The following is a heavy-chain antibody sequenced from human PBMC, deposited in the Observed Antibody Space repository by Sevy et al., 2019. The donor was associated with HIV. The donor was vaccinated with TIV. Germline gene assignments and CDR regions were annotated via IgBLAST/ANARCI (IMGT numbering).Heavy chain of an antibody. Sequence: GGSLRLSCAASGFTFSSYAMSWVRQAPGKGLEWVSAISGSGGSTYYADSVKGRFTISRDNSKNTLYLQMNSLRAEDMAVYYSARVWKAQHLVGFDYWGQGTLVTVSS. CDR2: ISGSGGST. D-gene: IGHD6-6*01. J-gene: IGHJ4*02. V-gene: IGHV3-23*01. CDR1: GFTFSSYA. CDR3: ARVWKAQHLVGFDY.